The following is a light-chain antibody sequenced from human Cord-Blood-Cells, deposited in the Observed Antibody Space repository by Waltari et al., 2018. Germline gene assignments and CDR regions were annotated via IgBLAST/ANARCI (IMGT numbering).Light chain of an antibody. CDR2: WAS. CDR3: QQYYSTPYS. Sequence: DIVMTQSPDSLAVSLGERATINCKSSQSVLYSSNNKNYLACYQKKPGQPPKLLIYWASTRESGVPDQFSGSGSGTDFTLTISSLQAEDVAVYYCQQYYSTPYSFGQGTKLEIK. V-gene: IGKV4-1*01. CDR1: QSVLYSSNNKNY. J-gene: IGKJ2*03.